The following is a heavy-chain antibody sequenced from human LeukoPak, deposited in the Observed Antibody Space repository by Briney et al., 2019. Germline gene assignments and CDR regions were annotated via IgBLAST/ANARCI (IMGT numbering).Heavy chain of an antibody. D-gene: IGHD4-23*01. CDR2: IWYDGNNK. J-gene: IGHJ5*02. V-gene: IGHV3-30*02. CDR3: TKGDDYGANTRLPKYNWFDP. Sequence: GGSLRLSCAASGFTFSSYTMHWVCQAPGKGLEWVSFIWYDGNNKNYADSVKGRFTISRDNSKDTLYLQMNSLRAEDTAVYYCTKGDDYGANTRLPKYNWFDPWGQGTLVTVSS. CDR1: GFTFSSYT.